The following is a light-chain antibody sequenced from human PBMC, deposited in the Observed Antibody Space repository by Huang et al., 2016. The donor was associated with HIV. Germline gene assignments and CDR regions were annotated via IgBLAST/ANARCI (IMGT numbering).Light chain of an antibody. V-gene: IGKV1-27*01. J-gene: IGKJ1*01. Sequence: DIQMTQSPPSLSASQGVRATLTCRASQDIGNFLAWFQQKPGGAPKLLIFSASTLHLGVPSRFTGRGSGTEFTLTITNLQPEDVATYYCQRYDTAPRAFGPGTKVDI. CDR2: SAS. CDR3: QRYDTAPRA. CDR1: QDIGNF.